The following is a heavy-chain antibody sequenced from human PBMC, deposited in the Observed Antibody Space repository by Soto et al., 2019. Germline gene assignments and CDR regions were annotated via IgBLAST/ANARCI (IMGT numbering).Heavy chain of an antibody. V-gene: IGHV1-8*01. CDR1: GYTFTSYD. D-gene: IGHD3-3*01. J-gene: IGHJ6*02. CDR2: MNPNSGNT. CDR3: ARVTTYYDFWSGYYKPYYYYGMDV. Sequence: GASVKVSCKASGYTFTSYDINWVRQATGQGLEWMGWMNPNSGNTGYAQKFQGRVTMTRNTSISTAYMELSSLRSEDTAVYYCARVTTYYDFWSGYYKPYYYYGMDVWGQGTTVTVSS.